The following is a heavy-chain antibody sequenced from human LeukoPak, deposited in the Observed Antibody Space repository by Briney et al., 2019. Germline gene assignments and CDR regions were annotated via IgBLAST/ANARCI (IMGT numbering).Heavy chain of an antibody. Sequence: GGSLRLSCAASGFTFSSYSMNWVRQAPGKGLEWVSSISSSSSYIYYADSVKGRFTISRDNAKNSLYLQMNSLRAEDTAVYYCARDPTPLQWLVQPYFDYWDQGTLVTVSS. D-gene: IGHD6-19*01. V-gene: IGHV3-21*01. CDR1: GFTFSSYS. CDR2: ISSSSSYI. CDR3: ARDPTPLQWLVQPYFDY. J-gene: IGHJ4*02.